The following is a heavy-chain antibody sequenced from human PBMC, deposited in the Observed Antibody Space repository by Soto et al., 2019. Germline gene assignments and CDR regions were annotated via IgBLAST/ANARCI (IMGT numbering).Heavy chain of an antibody. CDR3: ARPNHSDIFV. J-gene: IGHJ4*02. Sequence: SETLSLTCTVSGASISSSRLYWGWIRQPPGKGLEWIGSVYYTGSTYYSPSLTSRVTISIDMSKNQFSLKLRSVTTADTAVYYCARPNHSDIFVWGQGTLVTVSS. CDR2: VYYTGST. V-gene: IGHV4-39*01. D-gene: IGHD3-9*01. CDR1: GASISSSRLY.